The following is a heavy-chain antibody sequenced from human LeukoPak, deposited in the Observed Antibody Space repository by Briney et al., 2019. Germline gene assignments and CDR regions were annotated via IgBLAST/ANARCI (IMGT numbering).Heavy chain of an antibody. CDR2: IYHSGST. D-gene: IGHD1-26*01. Sequence: SETLSLTCAVSGYSISSGYYWGWIRQPPGKGLEWIGSIYHSGSTYYNPSLKSRVTISVDTSKNQFSLKLSSVTAADTAVYYCAGHSSRWELLVDYFDYWGQGTLVTVSS. CDR1: GYSISSGYY. CDR3: AGHSSRWELLVDYFDY. J-gene: IGHJ4*02. V-gene: IGHV4-38-2*01.